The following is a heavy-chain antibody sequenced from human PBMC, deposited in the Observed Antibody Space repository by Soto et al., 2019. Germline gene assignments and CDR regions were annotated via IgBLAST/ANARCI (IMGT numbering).Heavy chain of an antibody. CDR1: GGSISSTNL. CDR3: ARSPRSISTGGIDF. Sequence: SQTLSLTCAVSGGSISSTNLWTWVRQPPGKGLEWIGEIYHTGSTTFNPSLKSRVTISVDKSKNHFSLKVSSVTAADTAVYFCARSPRSISTGGIDFWGQGILVTVSS. CDR2: IYHTGST. J-gene: IGHJ4*01. V-gene: IGHV4-4*02. D-gene: IGHD1-1*01.